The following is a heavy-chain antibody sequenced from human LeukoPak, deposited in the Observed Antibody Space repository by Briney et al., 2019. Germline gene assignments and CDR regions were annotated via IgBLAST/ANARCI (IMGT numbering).Heavy chain of an antibody. J-gene: IGHJ6*03. CDR2: INPNSGGT. V-gene: IGHV1-2*02. D-gene: IGHD1-7*01. Sequence: ASVKVSCKASGYTFTGYYMHWVRQAPGQGLEWMGWINPNSGGTNYAQKFQGRVTMTRDTSISTAYMELSRLRSDDTAVYYCARGITGTTSNYYYYYMDVWGKGTTVTVSS. CDR1: GYTFTGYY. CDR3: ARGITGTTSNYYYYYMDV.